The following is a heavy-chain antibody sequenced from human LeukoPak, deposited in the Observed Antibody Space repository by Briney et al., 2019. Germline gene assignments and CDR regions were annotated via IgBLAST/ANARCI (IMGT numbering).Heavy chain of an antibody. Sequence: GGSLRLSCAVSGFTFSNFWMHWVRQTPGKGLVWVSRIDTDGTTTRYEDSVKGRFTISRDNAKNMLYLQMNSLRAEDTAVYYCARINLKLASASWGQGTLVTVSS. CDR1: GFTFSNFW. CDR2: IDTDGTTT. CDR3: ARINLKLASAS. J-gene: IGHJ5*02. D-gene: IGHD1-1*01. V-gene: IGHV3-74*01.